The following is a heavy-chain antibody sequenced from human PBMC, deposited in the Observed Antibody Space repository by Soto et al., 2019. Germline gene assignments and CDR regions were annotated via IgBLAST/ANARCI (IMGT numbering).Heavy chain of an antibody. CDR2: IYYSGGT. V-gene: IGHV4-31*03. CDR3: RALTGTTYYYYYMDV. Sequence: QVQLQESGPGLVKPSQTLSLTCTVSGGSISSGGYYWSWIRQHPGKGLEWIWYIYYSGGTYYNPSLKRRVTISVDTSKNQFSLKLSSVTAADTAVYYCRALTGTTYYYYYMDVWGKGTTVTVSS. J-gene: IGHJ6*03. D-gene: IGHD1-20*01. CDR1: GGSISSGGYY.